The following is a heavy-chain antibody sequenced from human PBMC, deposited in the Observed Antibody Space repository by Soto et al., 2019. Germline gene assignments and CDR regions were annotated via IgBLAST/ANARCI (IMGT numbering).Heavy chain of an antibody. D-gene: IGHD3-9*01. V-gene: IGHV3-15*07. CDR2: IKSKTDGGTT. CDR3: TTAFFDYITYYFDY. CDR1: GFTFSNAW. Sequence: GGSLRLSCAASGFTFSNAWINWVRQAPGKGLEWVGRIKSKTDGGTTDYAAPVKGRFTISRDDSKNTLYLQMNSLKTEDTAVYYCTTAFFDYITYYFDYWGQGTLVTVSS. J-gene: IGHJ4*02.